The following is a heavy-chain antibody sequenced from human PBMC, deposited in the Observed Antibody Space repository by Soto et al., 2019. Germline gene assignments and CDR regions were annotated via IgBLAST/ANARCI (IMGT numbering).Heavy chain of an antibody. J-gene: IGHJ6*02. D-gene: IGHD2-2*01. CDR3: ARSSPYIVVRKPTGNQDYYGMDV. CDR2: IIPVFGTT. CDR1: GGTFSNYT. V-gene: IGHV1-69*01. Sequence: QVQLVQSGAEVKKPGSSVKVFCKASGGTFSNYTISWVRQAPGQGLEWMGWIIPVFGTTDYEQNFQGRVTITADGSTSTAYMKLSSLRSADTAVYYCARSSPYIVVRKPTGNQDYYGMDVWGQGTTVTVSS.